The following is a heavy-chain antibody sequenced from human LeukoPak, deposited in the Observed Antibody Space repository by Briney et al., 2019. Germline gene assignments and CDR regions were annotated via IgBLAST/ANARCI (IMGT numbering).Heavy chain of an antibody. D-gene: IGHD6-13*01. CDR3: ARGRYTSFDN. CDR2: TYYRSKWSF. J-gene: IGHJ4*02. Sequence: SQTLSLTCAISGDSIFTNNVAWNWIRQSPSRGLEWLGRTYYRSKWSFDYAVSVKSRITINADTSKNQFSLQLSSVTPEDTAVYYCARGRYTSFDNWGQGTLVTVSS. V-gene: IGHV6-1*01. CDR1: GDSIFTNNVA.